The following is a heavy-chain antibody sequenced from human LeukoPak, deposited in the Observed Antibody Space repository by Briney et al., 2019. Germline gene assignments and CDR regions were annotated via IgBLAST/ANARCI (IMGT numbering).Heavy chain of an antibody. V-gene: IGHV4-59*08. CDR2: IYYSGST. Sequence: PSETLSLTCTVSGGSISSYYWSWIRQPPGKGLEWIGYIYYSGSTNYNPSLKSRVTISVDTSENQFSLKLSSVTAADTAVYYCARLRGYDSSGYYASLYYYYMDVWGKGTTVTVSS. J-gene: IGHJ6*03. CDR1: GGSISSYY. D-gene: IGHD3-22*01. CDR3: ARLRGYDSSGYYASLYYYYMDV.